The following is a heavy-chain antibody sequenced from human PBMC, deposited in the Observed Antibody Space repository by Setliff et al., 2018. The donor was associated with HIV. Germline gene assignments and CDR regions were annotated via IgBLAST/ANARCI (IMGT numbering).Heavy chain of an antibody. CDR3: ARAQGLGLD. J-gene: IGHJ4*02. Sequence: SSETLSLTCTVSGGSIRSYYWSWIRQPPGKGLEWIGNIYQSGSSYSNPSLKSRVTISVDKSKNQFSLKLSSVTAADTAVYYCARAQGLGLDWGQGTLVTVSS. CDR1: GGSIRSYY. V-gene: IGHV4-59*12. CDR2: IYQSGSS.